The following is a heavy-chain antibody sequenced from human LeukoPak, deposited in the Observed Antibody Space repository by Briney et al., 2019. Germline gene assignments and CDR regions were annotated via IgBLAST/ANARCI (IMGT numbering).Heavy chain of an antibody. CDR1: GFTFSSYA. J-gene: IGHJ6*02. Sequence: GGSLRLSCAASGFTFSSYAMSWVRQAPGKGLEWVSAISGSGGSTYYADSVKGRFTISRDNSKNTLYLQMNSLRAEDTAVYYCAKGICSGGSCYSWVHYYGMDVWGQGTTVTVSS. V-gene: IGHV3-23*01. CDR2: ISGSGGST. CDR3: AKGICSGGSCYSWVHYYGMDV. D-gene: IGHD2-15*01.